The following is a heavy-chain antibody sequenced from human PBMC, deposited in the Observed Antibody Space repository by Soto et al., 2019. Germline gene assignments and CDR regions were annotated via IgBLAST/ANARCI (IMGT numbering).Heavy chain of an antibody. V-gene: IGHV1-69*13. CDR2: IIPIFGTA. Sequence: ASVKVSCKASGGTFSSYAISWVRQAPGQGLEWMGGIIPIFGTANYAQKFQGRATITADESTSTAYMELSSLRSEDTAVYYCAREVVVAATGWFDPWGQGTLVTVSS. CDR3: AREVVVAATGWFDP. D-gene: IGHD2-15*01. CDR1: GGTFSSYA. J-gene: IGHJ5*02.